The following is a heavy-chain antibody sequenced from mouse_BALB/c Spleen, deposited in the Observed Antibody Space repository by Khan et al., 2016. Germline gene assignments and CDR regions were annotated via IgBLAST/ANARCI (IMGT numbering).Heavy chain of an antibody. D-gene: IGHD2-4*01. J-gene: IGHJ2*01. CDR1: GYSITSGYY. CDR3: TISIYYNYAWFAY. CDR2: ISYDGIN. V-gene: IGHV3-6*02. Sequence: EVQLQESGPGLVKPSQSLSLTCSVAGYSITSGYYWNWIRQFPGNKLEWMGYISYDGINNYNPSLKNRISITRDTSKNQFFLKLNSVTTEDTATYYSTISIYYNYAWFAYWGQGTTLTVSS.